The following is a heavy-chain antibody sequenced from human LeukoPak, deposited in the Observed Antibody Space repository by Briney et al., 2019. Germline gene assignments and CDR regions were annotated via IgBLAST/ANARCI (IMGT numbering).Heavy chain of an antibody. J-gene: IGHJ4*02. V-gene: IGHV4-31*03. CDR3: ARASDSGSYHFDY. D-gene: IGHD1-26*01. CDR1: GGSISSGGYY. CDR2: IYYSGST. Sequence: PSETLSLTCTVSGGSISSGGYYWSWIRQHPGKGLEWIGYIYYSGSTYYNPSLKSRVTISVDTSKNQFSLRLSSVTAADTAVYYCARASDSGSYHFDYWGQGTLVTVSS.